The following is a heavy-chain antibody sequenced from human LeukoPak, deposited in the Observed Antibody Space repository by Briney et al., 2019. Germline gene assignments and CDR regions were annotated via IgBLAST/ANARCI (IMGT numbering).Heavy chain of an antibody. D-gene: IGHD5-12*01. CDR1: GFIFRNYW. Sequence: GSLRLSCAAYGFIFRNYWMNWVRQSPGKGLEWIANIFYSGALFSRGDTYYNPSLKSRVTISVDTSKNQFSLKVRSVTAADTAVYYCASWRGYRGYDYGFDYWGQGTLVTVSS. CDR3: ASWRGYRGYDYGFDY. J-gene: IGHJ4*02. V-gene: IGHV4-4*02. CDR2: IFYSGALFSRGDT.